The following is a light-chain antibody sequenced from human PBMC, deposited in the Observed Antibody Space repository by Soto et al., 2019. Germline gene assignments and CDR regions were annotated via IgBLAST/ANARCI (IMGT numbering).Light chain of an antibody. J-gene: IGKJ4*01. CDR2: DAS. CDR3: QQYNNWPLT. Sequence: EIVMTQSPATLSVSPGDRATLSCRASQSVDNDLAWYQQKPGQPPRLLIYDASTRATGIPARFSGSQSGTEFPLTISSLLSEDFAVYFCQQYNNWPLTFGGGTKVETK. V-gene: IGKV3D-15*01. CDR1: QSVDND.